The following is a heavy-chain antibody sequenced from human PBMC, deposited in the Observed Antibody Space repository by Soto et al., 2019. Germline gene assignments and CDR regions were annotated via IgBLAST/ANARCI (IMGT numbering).Heavy chain of an antibody. CDR2: INHSGGT. CDR3: ARYYHDGSGYYYTDY. J-gene: IGHJ4*02. Sequence: SGTLSLTCAVYGGSFSCYYWSWIRQPPGRGLEWIGDINHSGGTNYSPSLRSRVIISVDTSRNQFSPNLSSVTAADTAMYYCARYYHDGSGYYYTDYWGQGTLVTVSS. CDR1: GGSFSCYY. D-gene: IGHD3-22*01. V-gene: IGHV4-34*01.